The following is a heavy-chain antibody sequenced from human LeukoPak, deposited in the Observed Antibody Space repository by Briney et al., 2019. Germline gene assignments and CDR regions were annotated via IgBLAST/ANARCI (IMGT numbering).Heavy chain of an antibody. D-gene: IGHD2-2*01. CDR1: GGSISSGSYC. CDR2: IYTSGST. Sequence: PSETLSLTCTVSGGSISSGSYCWSWIRQPAGKGLEWIGRIYTSGSTNYNPSLKSRVTISVDTSKNQFSLKLSSVTAADTAVYYCARQVVVVPAAKGLYYDFWSGLPVYWFDPWGQGTLVTVSS. V-gene: IGHV4-61*02. CDR3: ARQVVVVPAAKGLYYDFWSGLPVYWFDP. J-gene: IGHJ5*02.